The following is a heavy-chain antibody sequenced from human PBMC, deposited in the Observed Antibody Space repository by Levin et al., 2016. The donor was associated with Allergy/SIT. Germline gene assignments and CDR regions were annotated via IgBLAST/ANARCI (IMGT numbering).Heavy chain of an antibody. J-gene: IGHJ5*02. CDR3: ARGKSDPTIFGVVNEYNWFDP. CDR2: IYYSGST. V-gene: IGHV4-61*01. CDR1: GGSVSSGSYY. D-gene: IGHD3-3*01. Sequence: SETLSLTCTVSGGSVSSGSYYWSWIRQPPGKGLEWIGYIYYSGSTNYNPSLKSRVTISVDTSKNQFSLKLSSVTAADTAVYYCARGKSDPTIFGVVNEYNWFDPWGQGTLVTVSS.